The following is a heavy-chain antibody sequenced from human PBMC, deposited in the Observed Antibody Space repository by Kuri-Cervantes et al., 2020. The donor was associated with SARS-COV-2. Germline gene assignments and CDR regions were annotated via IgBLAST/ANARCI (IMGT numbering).Heavy chain of an antibody. CDR2: IYYSGST. V-gene: IGHV4-30-4*01. CDR1: GGSISNGDYY. D-gene: IGHD2-15*01. CDR3: AGLITPYAFDI. J-gene: IGHJ3*02. Sequence: SETLSLTCTVSGGSISNGDYYWSWIRQPPGKGLEWIGYIYYSGSTYYNPSLKSRVTLSVDLSKNYFSLKLSSVTAADTAVYYCAGLITPYAFDIWGQGTMVTVSS.